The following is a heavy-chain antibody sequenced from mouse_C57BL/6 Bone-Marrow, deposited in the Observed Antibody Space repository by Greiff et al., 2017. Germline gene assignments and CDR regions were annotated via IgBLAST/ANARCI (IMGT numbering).Heavy chain of an antibody. CDR1: GYTFTDYS. CDR3: AKRAYGSHWVDY. Sequence: VQLQQSGAELVKPGASVKISCKASGYTFTDYSINWVKQRPGQGLEWIGKIGPGSGSTYYNEKFKGKATLTADKSSSTAYMQLSSLTTEDSAVYVGAKRAYGSHWVDYWGQGTTLTGSS. D-gene: IGHD1-1*01. V-gene: IGHV1-77*01. CDR2: IGPGSGST. J-gene: IGHJ2*01.